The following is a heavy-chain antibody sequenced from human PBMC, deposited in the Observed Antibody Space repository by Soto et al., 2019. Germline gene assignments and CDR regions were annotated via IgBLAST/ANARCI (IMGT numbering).Heavy chain of an antibody. CDR1: GLTFSTYA. Sequence: EVHLLESGGDLVQPGGSLRLSCTASGLTFSTYAMSWVRQAPGKGLEWVSAIGGSGTGGRTYYADSVKGRFTISRDNSKNTVYLQMNNLRADDTAVYYCANSPDGLDRYTSGYCGMDVWGQGTTVPVTS. D-gene: IGHD1-26*01. CDR3: ANSPDGLDRYTSGYCGMDV. J-gene: IGHJ6*02. CDR2: IGGSGTGGRT. V-gene: IGHV3-23*01.